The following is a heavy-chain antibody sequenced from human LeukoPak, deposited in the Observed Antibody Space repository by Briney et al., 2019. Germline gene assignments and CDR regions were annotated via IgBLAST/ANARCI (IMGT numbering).Heavy chain of an antibody. V-gene: IGHV4-34*01. CDR2: INHSGST. D-gene: IGHD1-26*01. CDR3: ASSRGSYGNYFDY. Sequence: SETLSLTCAVYGGSFSGYYWSWIRQPPGKGLEWIGEINHSGSTNYNPSLKSRVTISVDTSKNQFSLKLSSVTAADTAVYYCASSRGSYGNYFDYWGQGTLVTVSS. J-gene: IGHJ4*02. CDR1: GGSFSGYY.